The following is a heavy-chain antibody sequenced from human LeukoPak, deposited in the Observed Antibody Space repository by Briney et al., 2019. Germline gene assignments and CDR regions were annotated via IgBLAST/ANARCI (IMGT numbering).Heavy chain of an antibody. CDR1: GGSISSGGYY. CDR3: ARVAGSEGFTLDY. CDR2: IYYSGST. J-gene: IGHJ4*02. V-gene: IGHV4-31*03. D-gene: IGHD6-13*01. Sequence: SETLSLTCTVSGGSISSGGYYWSWLRQHPGKGLEWIGYIYYSGSTYYNPSLTSRVTISVDTSKNQFSLKLSSVTAADTAVYYCARVAGSEGFTLDYWGQGTLVTVSS.